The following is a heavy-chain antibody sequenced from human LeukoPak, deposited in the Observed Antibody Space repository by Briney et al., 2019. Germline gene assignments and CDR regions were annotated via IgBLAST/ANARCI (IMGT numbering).Heavy chain of an antibody. CDR3: ARQLAVAGLSHFDY. V-gene: IGHV4-59*08. CDR2: IYYSGST. CDR1: GGSISSYY. D-gene: IGHD6-19*01. J-gene: IGHJ4*02. Sequence: SETLSLTCTVSGGSISSYYWGWIRQPPGKGLEWIGYIYYSGSTNYNPSLKSRVTISVDTSKNQFSLKLSSVTAADTAVYYCARQLAVAGLSHFDYWGQGTLVTVSS.